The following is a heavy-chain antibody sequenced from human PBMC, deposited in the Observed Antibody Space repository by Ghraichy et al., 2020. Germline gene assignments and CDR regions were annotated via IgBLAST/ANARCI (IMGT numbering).Heavy chain of an antibody. CDR2: IKQDGSET. V-gene: IGHV3-7*01. Sequence: GGSLRLSCAASGFIFSNYWMTWVRQAPGKGLEWVCNIKQDGSETYYVDSVKGRFTISRDNGKNSLYLQMNSLRAEDTAVYYCTRDAENGVWSSYPDYWGQGTLVIGSS. CDR3: TRDAENGVWSSYPDY. CDR1: GFIFSNYW. D-gene: IGHD3-3*01. J-gene: IGHJ4*02.